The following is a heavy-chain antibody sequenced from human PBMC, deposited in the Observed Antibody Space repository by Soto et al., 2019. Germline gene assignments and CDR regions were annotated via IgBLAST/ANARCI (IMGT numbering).Heavy chain of an antibody. CDR2: IYPGDSDT. J-gene: IGHJ3*02. D-gene: IGHD6-6*01. CDR1: GYSFTSYW. CDR3: ARPQSSSPDAFDI. Sequence: GESLKSSCNGSGYSFTSYWIGWVRQMPGKGLEWMGIIYPGDSDTRYSPSFQGQVTISADKSISTAYLQWSSLKASDTAMYYCARPQSSSPDAFDIWGQGTMVTVSS. V-gene: IGHV5-51*01.